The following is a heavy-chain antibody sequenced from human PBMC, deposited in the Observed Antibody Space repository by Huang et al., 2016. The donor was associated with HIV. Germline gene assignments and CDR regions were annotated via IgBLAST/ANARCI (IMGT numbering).Heavy chain of an antibody. D-gene: IGHD5-18*01. J-gene: IGHJ4*02. CDR2: IYYSGST. CDR1: GVSIGRGGYY. Sequence: QVQLQESGPGPVKPSQILSLTCTVSGVSIGRGGYYLRWIRQPPGKGLEWIGYIYYSGSTYSNPSLKSRVTISVDTSKNQFSLKLSSLTAADTAVYYCTRGHSYGFGRNYFDYWGQGTLVTVSS. V-gene: IGHV4-30-4*08. CDR3: TRGHSYGFGRNYFDY.